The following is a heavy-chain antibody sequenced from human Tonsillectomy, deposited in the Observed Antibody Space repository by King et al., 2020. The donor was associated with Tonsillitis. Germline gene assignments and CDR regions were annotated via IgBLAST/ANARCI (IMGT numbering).Heavy chain of an antibody. J-gene: IGHJ6*02. D-gene: IGHD1-26*01. CDR1: GDSISSYY. CDR2: MFYSGST. CDR3: ASSGGGGYSEGNFSYYYGMDV. V-gene: IGHV4-59*08. Sequence: QLQESGPGLVKPSETLSLTCIVSGDSISSYYWSWIRQSPGKGLEWIGYMFYSGSTDYNPSLKSRITMSLDTSKNQFSLILNSVTAADTGVYYCASSGGGGYSEGNFSYYYGMDVWGQGTTVTVSS.